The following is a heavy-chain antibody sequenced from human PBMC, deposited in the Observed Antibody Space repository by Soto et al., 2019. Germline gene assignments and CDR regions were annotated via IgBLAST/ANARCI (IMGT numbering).Heavy chain of an antibody. CDR1: GFTFSDHY. CDR3: ARGGVYFDY. CDR2: IGTSETTM. Sequence: QVQLVESGGGLVKPGGSLRLSCVASGFTFSDHYMSWIRQAPGKGLEWISFIGTSETTMYYTDSVMGRFTISRDNAKKSLLLQMNSLRAVDPALYYCARGGVYFDYWGQGILVTVSS. V-gene: IGHV3-11*01. J-gene: IGHJ4*02.